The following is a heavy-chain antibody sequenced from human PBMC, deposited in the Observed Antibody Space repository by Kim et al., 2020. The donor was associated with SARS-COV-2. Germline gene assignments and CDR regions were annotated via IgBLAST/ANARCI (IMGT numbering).Heavy chain of an antibody. CDR2: WNN. CDR3: ARGRYSAFDI. V-gene: IGHV6-1*01. J-gene: IGHJ3*02. D-gene: IGHD2-15*01. Sequence: WNNEYEASVDRRITINLYTSKNRFSLQLNSVTPDDTAVYYCARGRYSAFDIWGQGTMVTVSS.